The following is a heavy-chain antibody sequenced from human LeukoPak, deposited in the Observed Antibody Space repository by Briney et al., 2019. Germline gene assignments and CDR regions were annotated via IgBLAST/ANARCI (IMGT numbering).Heavy chain of an antibody. D-gene: IGHD4-11*01. CDR2: SISSRGIA. V-gene: IGHV1-69*02. J-gene: IGHJ4*02. CDR3: ARDYSNYVFDY. Sequence: SGKVSCKAFGGTFRSYTISGGRQAPGHGREWRGRSISSRGIANYAQKCQGRVTITAHKSTSTAYMELSSLRSEDTAVYYCARDYSNYVFDYWGQGTLVTVSS. CDR1: GGTFRSYT.